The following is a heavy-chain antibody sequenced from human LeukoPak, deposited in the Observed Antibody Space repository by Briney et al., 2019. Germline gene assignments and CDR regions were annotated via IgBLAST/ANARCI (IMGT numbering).Heavy chain of an antibody. CDR3: ARDRGRGWSPKGSVIDY. Sequence: PSETLSLTCTVSGGSISSSSYYWGWIRQPPGKGLEWIGSIYYSGSTYYNPSLKSRVTISVDTSKNQFSLKLSSVTAADTAVYYCARDRGRGWSPKGSVIDYWGQGTLVTVSS. CDR1: GGSISSSSYY. J-gene: IGHJ4*02. CDR2: IYYSGST. D-gene: IGHD6-19*01. V-gene: IGHV4-39*07.